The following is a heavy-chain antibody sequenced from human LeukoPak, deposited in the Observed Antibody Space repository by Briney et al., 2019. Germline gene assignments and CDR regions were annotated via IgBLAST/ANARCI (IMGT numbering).Heavy chain of an antibody. CDR1: GDSISNNDYY. V-gene: IGHV4-39*07. D-gene: IGHD3-22*01. CDR3: VREVVTHDLYMDV. J-gene: IGHJ6*03. Sequence: SETLSLTCSVSGDSISNNDYYWDWIRQPPGKGLEWVASLSSGGNTYHNPSLESRLTISLDTSKNQISLNLKSVTAADTAVYYCVREVVTHDLYMDVWGKGTTVTVSS. CDR2: LSSGGNT.